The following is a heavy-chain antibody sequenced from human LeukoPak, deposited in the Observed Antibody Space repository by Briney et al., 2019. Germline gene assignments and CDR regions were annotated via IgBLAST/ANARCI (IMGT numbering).Heavy chain of an antibody. CDR1: GFTPSSYA. Sequence: GGSLRLSCAASGFTPSSYAMSLVRQAPGKGLEWVSAISGSGGSTYYADSVKGRFTISRDNSKNTLYLQMNSLRAEDTAVYYCARPLRLLYYFDYWGQGTLVTVSS. J-gene: IGHJ4*02. CDR3: ARPLRLLYYFDY. D-gene: IGHD5-18*01. CDR2: ISGSGGST. V-gene: IGHV3-23*01.